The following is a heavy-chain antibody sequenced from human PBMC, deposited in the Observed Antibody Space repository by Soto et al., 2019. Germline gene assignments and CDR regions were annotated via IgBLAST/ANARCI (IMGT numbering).Heavy chain of an antibody. Sequence: GGSLRLSCAASGFTFDNYAMHGVRQAPGKGLEWVSGISWNSGSIGYADSVKGRFTISRDNAKNSLYLQMNSLRAEDTALYYCAKGPGYCSSTSCYAGTWLDYWGQGTLVTVSS. CDR2: ISWNSGSI. V-gene: IGHV3-9*01. J-gene: IGHJ4*02. CDR3: AKGPGYCSSTSCYAGTWLDY. CDR1: GFTFDNYA. D-gene: IGHD2-2*01.